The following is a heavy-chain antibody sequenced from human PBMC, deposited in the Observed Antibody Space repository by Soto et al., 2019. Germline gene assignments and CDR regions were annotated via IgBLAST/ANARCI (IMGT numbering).Heavy chain of an antibody. CDR2: ISGSGGST. J-gene: IGHJ4*02. CDR3: AKDLVGSNADYYDY. D-gene: IGHD2-15*01. CDR1: GFTFSSYA. V-gene: IGHV3-23*01. Sequence: GGSLRLSCAASGFTFSSYAMSWVRQAPGKGMEWVAAISGSGGSTYYAESVKGRFTISRENSKNTPYLQMNSLRAEDAAVYYCAKDLVGSNADYYDYWGQGT.